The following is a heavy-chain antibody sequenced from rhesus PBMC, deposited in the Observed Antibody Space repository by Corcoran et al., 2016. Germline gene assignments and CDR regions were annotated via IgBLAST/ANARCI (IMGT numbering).Heavy chain of an antibody. Sequence: QVQLQESGPGLVKPSETLSLTCAVSGDSVSGGFDWTWIRQPPGKGLEWIGYISGSRVNTDYSPSVSKRVTISKDTSKIQFSLLLTSVTAADTAIYYGARSRAGTTWANDYWGQGVLVTVSS. CDR3: ARSRAGTTWANDY. D-gene: IGHD1-20*01. CDR1: GDSVSGGFD. CDR2: ISGSRVNT. J-gene: IGHJ4*01. V-gene: IGHV4-76*01.